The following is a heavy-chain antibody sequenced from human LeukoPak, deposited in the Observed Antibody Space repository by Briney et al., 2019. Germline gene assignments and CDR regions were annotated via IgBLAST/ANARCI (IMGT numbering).Heavy chain of an antibody. V-gene: IGHV4-59*08. D-gene: IGHD6-6*01. CDR2: IYYSGST. CDR1: GGSISSYY. CDR3: ARYSSYYFDY. Sequence: PSETLSLTCTVPGGSISSYYRSWIRQPPGKGLEWIGYIYYSGSTTYNPSLKSRVTISVDTSKNQFSLKLSSVTAADTAVYYCARYSSYYFDYWGQGTLVTVSS. J-gene: IGHJ4*02.